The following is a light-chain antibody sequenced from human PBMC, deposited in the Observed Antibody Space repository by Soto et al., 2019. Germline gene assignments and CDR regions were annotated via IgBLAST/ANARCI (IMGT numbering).Light chain of an antibody. Sequence: QSVLTQPASVSGSPGQSITISCSGSGSDIGTYNFVSWYQHHPGRAPKLIISEVANRPSGVSDRFSGSKSGSLASLTISGLRADDEAVYYCSSYTNTGTLVVFGVGTQLTVL. CDR3: SSYTNTGTLVV. CDR2: EVA. V-gene: IGLV2-14*01. J-gene: IGLJ7*01. CDR1: GSDIGTYNF.